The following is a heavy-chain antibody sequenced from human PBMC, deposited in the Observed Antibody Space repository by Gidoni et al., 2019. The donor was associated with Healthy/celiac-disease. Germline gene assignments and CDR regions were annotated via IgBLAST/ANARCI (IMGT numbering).Heavy chain of an antibody. CDR3: ARTPTVVAAQEPWFDP. Sequence: QVQLVQSGAEVKKPGSSVKVSCKASGGPFSSYAISWVRQAPGQGLEWMGGIIPIFGTANYAQKFQGRVTITADESTSTAYMELSSLRSEDTAVYYCARTPTVVAAQEPWFDPWGQGTLVTVSS. D-gene: IGHD2-15*01. J-gene: IGHJ5*02. CDR1: GGPFSSYA. CDR2: IIPIFGTA. V-gene: IGHV1-69*01.